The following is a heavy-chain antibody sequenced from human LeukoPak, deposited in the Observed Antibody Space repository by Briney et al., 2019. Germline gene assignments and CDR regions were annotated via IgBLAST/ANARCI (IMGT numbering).Heavy chain of an antibody. Sequence: ASVKVSCKASRYTFTSYDINWVRQATGQGLEWMGWMNPNSGNTGYAQKFQGRVTMTRNTSISTAYMELSSLRSEDTAVYYCARSGYSYGYYYYGMDVWGQGTTVTVSS. D-gene: IGHD5-18*01. V-gene: IGHV1-8*01. CDR3: ARSGYSYGYYYYGMDV. CDR1: RYTFTSYD. J-gene: IGHJ6*02. CDR2: MNPNSGNT.